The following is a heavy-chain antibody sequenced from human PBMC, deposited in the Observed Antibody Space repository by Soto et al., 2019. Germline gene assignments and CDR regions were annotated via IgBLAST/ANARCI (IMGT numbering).Heavy chain of an antibody. V-gene: IGHV3-30-3*01. CDR2: ISYDGSNK. J-gene: IGHJ5*02. Sequence: QVQLVESGGGVVQPGRSLRLSCAASGFTFSSYAMHWVRQAPGKGLEWVAVISYDGSNKYYADSVKGRFNISRDNSKNTLYLQMNSLRAEDTAVYYCARDLEVAVAGAWGQGTLVTVSS. D-gene: IGHD6-19*01. CDR1: GFTFSSYA. CDR3: ARDLEVAVAGA.